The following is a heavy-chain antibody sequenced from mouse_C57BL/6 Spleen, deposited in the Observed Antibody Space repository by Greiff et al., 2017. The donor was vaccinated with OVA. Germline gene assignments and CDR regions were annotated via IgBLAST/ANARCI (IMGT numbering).Heavy chain of an antibody. CDR3: ARGVDNYEGSAMDY. Sequence: VQLQQSGAELVRPGTSVKVSCKASGYAFTNYLIEWVKQRPGKGLEWIGVINPGGGGTNYNEKFKGKATLTADKSSSTAYMQISSLTSEDSAVYFCARGVDNYEGSAMDYWGQGTSVTVSS. J-gene: IGHJ4*01. CDR1: GYAFTNYL. CDR2: INPGGGGT. D-gene: IGHD1-3*01. V-gene: IGHV1-54*01.